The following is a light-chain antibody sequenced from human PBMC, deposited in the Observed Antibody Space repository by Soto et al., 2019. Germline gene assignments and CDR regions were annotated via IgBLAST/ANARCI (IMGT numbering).Light chain of an antibody. CDR1: QSVSSN. CDR3: QQYNKWPRT. J-gene: IGKJ1*01. V-gene: IGKV3-15*01. CDR2: GAS. Sequence: EILMTQSPATMSVSPGDRATLSCRASQSVSSNLAWYQQKPGQAPRLLIFGASTRATGVPARFSGSGSGTEFTLTISSLQSEDFAVYYCQQYNKWPRTFGQGTKV.